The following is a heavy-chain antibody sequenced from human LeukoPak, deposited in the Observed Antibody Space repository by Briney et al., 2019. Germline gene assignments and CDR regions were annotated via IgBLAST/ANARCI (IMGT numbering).Heavy chain of an antibody. D-gene: IGHD3-22*01. Sequence: GGSLRLSCAAYGFTFSDYYMSWIRQAPGKGLEWVSYINPSGRHTNYADSVKGRFTISRDNAKNSLYLQMNSLRAEDTAVYYCARGYYYDSSGYSPPLDYWGQGTLVTVSS. CDR3: ARGYYYDSSGYSPPLDY. CDR1: GFTFSDYY. J-gene: IGHJ4*02. CDR2: INPSGRHT. V-gene: IGHV3-11*03.